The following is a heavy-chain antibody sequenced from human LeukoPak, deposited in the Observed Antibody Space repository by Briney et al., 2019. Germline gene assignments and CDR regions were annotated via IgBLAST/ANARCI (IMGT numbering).Heavy chain of an antibody. D-gene: IGHD3-10*01. V-gene: IGHV3-21*01. J-gene: IGHJ4*02. CDR1: TFTFSSYT. CDR2: ISPSGNSK. CDR3: VRDFLGESGAGGY. Sequence: GGSLRLSCATSTFTFSSYTMNWVRQAPGEGLEWVSSISPSGNSKYHAASVKGRVTISRDKAEISLYMQTNSLRAEDTGVYYCVRDFLGESGAGGYWGQGPLVTVSS.